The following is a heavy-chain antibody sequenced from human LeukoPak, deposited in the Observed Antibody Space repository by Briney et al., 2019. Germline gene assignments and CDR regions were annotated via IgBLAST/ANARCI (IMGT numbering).Heavy chain of an antibody. J-gene: IGHJ4*02. CDR1: GFTLSSYS. V-gene: IGHV3-48*04. D-gene: IGHD6-19*01. Sequence: GGSLRLSCAASGFTLSSYSMNWVRQAPGKGLEWVSYISSSSSTIYYADSVKGRFTISRDNAKNSLYLQMNSLRAEDTAVYYCARDLIEVAGGYWGQGTLVTVSS. CDR2: ISSSSSTI. CDR3: ARDLIEVAGGY.